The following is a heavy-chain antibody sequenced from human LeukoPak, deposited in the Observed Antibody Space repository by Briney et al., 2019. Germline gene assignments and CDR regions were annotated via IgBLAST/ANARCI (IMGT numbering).Heavy chain of an antibody. D-gene: IGHD2-2*01. CDR2: ISYDGSNK. J-gene: IGHJ4*02. V-gene: IGHV3-30*18. CDR1: GFTFSSYG. Sequence: GGSLRLSCAASGFTFSSYGMHWVRQAPGKGLEWVAVISYDGSNKYYADSVKGRFTISRDNSKNTLYLQMNSLRAEDTAVYSCPKHRSRRIVVVPADLDYWGQGTLVTVSS. CDR3: PKHRSRRIVVVPADLDY.